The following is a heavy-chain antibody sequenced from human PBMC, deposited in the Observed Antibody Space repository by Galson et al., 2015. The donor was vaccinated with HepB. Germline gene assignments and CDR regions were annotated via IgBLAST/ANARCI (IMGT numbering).Heavy chain of an antibody. CDR1: GFTFSSYG. V-gene: IGHV3-30*18. Sequence: SLRLSCAASGFTFSSYGMHWVRQAPGKGLEWVAVISYDGSNKYYADSVKGRFTISRDNSKNTLYLQMNSLRAEDTAVYYYAKGYQKMVTAIYPYFDYWGQGTLVTVSS. D-gene: IGHD2-21*02. J-gene: IGHJ4*02. CDR2: ISYDGSNK. CDR3: AKGYQKMVTAIYPYFDY.